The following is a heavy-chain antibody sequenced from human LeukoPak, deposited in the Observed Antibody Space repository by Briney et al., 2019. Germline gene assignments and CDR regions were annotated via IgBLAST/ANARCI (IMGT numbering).Heavy chain of an antibody. V-gene: IGHV3-9*01. D-gene: IGHD4-17*01. CDR1: GFSFEEYA. J-gene: IGHJ6*02. Sequence: SLRLSCAASGFSFEEYAMHWVRQAPGKGLEWVSGINWNSVRIGYADSVKGRFTISRDNAKNSLYLQMDSLRPEDTALYYCAKDMHLRRPYGMDAWGQGTTVTVSS. CDR3: AKDMHLRRPYGMDA. CDR2: INWNSVRI.